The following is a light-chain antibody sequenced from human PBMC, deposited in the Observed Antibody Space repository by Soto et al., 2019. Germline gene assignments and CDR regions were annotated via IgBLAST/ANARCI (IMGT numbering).Light chain of an antibody. CDR1: QSVTSSY. J-gene: IGKJ1*01. CDR3: QDYGSSRT. Sequence: EIVLTQSPGTLSLSPGERATLSCRASQSVTSSYLAWYQQKPGQAPRLLIYGASNRATGIPDRFSGSGSGTDFPLTISRLEPDDFAVYYCQDYGSSRTFGQGTKVEIK. CDR2: GAS. V-gene: IGKV3-20*01.